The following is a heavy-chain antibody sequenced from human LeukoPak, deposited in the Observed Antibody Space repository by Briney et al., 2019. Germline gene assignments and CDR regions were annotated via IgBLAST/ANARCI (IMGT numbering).Heavy chain of an antibody. D-gene: IGHD3-9*01. J-gene: IGHJ4*02. V-gene: IGHV3-23*01. Sequence: GGSLRLSCAASGFTFSNIATTWVRQAPGERLEWVSTISGSGESTYYADSLKGRFTISRDNSKNTVYLHMNSLRAEDTAVYYCAKINGPILTGKLDCWGQGTLVTVSS. CDR1: GFTFSNIA. CDR3: AKINGPILTGKLDC. CDR2: ISGSGEST.